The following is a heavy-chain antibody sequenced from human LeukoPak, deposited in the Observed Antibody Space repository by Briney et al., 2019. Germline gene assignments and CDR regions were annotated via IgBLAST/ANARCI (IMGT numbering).Heavy chain of an antibody. Sequence: GGSLRLSCAASGFAVSSNYMSWVRQAPGKGLEWVSVIYSGGSTYYADSVKGRFTISRDNSKNMLYLQMNSLRVEDTAVYYCAREVVIVGGTGGGFDYWGQGTLVTVSS. D-gene: IGHD1-26*01. CDR2: IYSGGST. CDR1: GFAVSSNY. J-gene: IGHJ4*02. V-gene: IGHV3-53*01. CDR3: AREVVIVGGTGGGFDY.